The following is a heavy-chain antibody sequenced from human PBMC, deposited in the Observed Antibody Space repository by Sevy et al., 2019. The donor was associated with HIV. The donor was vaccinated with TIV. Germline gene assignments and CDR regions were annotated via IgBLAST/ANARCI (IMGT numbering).Heavy chain of an antibody. CDR3: ARVSRVRGYSYGYYFDY. J-gene: IGHJ4*02. D-gene: IGHD5-18*01. CDR2: INSDGSST. V-gene: IGHV3-74*01. Sequence: GGSLRLSCTASGFTFSSYWMHWVRQAPGKGLVWVSRINSDGSSTSYADSVKGRFTISRDNAKNTLYLQMNSLRAEDTAVYYCARVSRVRGYSYGYYFDYWGQGTLVTVSS. CDR1: GFTFSSYW.